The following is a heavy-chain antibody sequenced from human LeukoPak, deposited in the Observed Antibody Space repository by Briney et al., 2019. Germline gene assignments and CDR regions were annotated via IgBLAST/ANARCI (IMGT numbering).Heavy chain of an antibody. CDR3: AKAPQQLWYRDYYYGMDV. D-gene: IGHD5-18*01. CDR2: ISYDGSNK. CDR1: GFTFSSYG. J-gene: IGHJ6*02. Sequence: GGSLRLSCAVSGFTFSSYGMHWVRQAPGKGLEWVAVISYDGSNKYYADSVKGRFTISRDNSKNTLYLQMNSLRAEDTAVYYCAKAPQQLWYRDYYYGMDVWGQGTTVTVSS. V-gene: IGHV3-30*18.